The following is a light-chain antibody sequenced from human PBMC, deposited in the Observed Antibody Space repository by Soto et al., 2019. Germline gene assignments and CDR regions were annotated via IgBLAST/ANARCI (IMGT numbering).Light chain of an antibody. Sequence: QSALTQPRSVSGSPGQSVTISCTGTSSDVGGYNYVSWYRQHPGKAPKLMIYDVTTRPSGVPDRFSGSKSGNTASLTISGLQAYDEADYYCCSHAGSSVVFGAGTKVTVL. CDR1: SSDVGGYNY. V-gene: IGLV2-11*01. CDR3: CSHAGSSVV. J-gene: IGLJ1*01. CDR2: DVT.